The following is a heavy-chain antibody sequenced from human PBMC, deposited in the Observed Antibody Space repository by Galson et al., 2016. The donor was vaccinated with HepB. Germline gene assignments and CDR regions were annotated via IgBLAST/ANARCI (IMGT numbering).Heavy chain of an antibody. CDR3: AKRRGAAMIAAKVGDDF. V-gene: IGHV3-23*01. Sequence: SLRLSCAASGFTFSSYAMSWVRQAPGKGLEWVSGISDSGGRTHYADSVKGRFTISRDNSKSTLYLQINGLRVDDTAAYYCAKRRGAAMIAAKVGDDFWGQGTLAIVSS. D-gene: IGHD1-26*01. CDR2: ISDSGGRT. CDR1: GFTFSSYA. J-gene: IGHJ4*02.